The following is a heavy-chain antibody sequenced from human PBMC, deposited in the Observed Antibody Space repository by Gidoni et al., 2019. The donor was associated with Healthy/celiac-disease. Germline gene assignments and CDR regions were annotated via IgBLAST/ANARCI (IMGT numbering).Heavy chain of an antibody. CDR1: GFTFADYA. D-gene: IGHD5-18*01. CDR2: ISWNSGSI. Sequence: EVQLVESGGGLVQPGRSLRLSCAASGFTFADYAMHWVRQAPGKGLEWVSGISWNSGSIGYADSVKGRFTISRDNAKNSLYLQMNSLRAEDTALYYCAKDIGGYSYGYNWFDPWGQGTLVTVSS. V-gene: IGHV3-9*01. CDR3: AKDIGGYSYGYNWFDP. J-gene: IGHJ5*02.